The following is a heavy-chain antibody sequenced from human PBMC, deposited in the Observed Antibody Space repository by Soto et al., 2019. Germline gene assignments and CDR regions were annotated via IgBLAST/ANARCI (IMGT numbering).Heavy chain of an antibody. CDR1: GGSFSGYY. D-gene: IGHD3-10*01. J-gene: IGHJ6*02. CDR3: ARTYGSGSPTYYYGMDV. Sequence: QVQLQQWGAGLLKPSETLSLTCAVYGGSFSGYYWSWIRQPPGKGLEWIGEINHSGSTNYNPSLKSRVTISVDTSKNQFSLKLSSVTAADTAVYYCARTYGSGSPTYYYGMDVWGQGTTVTVSS. V-gene: IGHV4-34*01. CDR2: INHSGST.